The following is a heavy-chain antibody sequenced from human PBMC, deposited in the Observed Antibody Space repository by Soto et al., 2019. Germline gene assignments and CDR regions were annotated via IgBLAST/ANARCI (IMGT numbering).Heavy chain of an antibody. CDR1: GFTFSDYY. CDR3: ARDPRYFDWYVDY. Sequence: PGGSLRLSCAASGFTFSDYYMSWIRQAPGKGLEWVSYISSSGSTIYYADSVKGRFTISRDNAKNSLYLQMNSLRAEDTAVYYCARDPRYFDWYVDYWGQRTLVTVSA. V-gene: IGHV3-11*01. J-gene: IGHJ4*02. D-gene: IGHD3-9*01. CDR2: ISSSGSTI.